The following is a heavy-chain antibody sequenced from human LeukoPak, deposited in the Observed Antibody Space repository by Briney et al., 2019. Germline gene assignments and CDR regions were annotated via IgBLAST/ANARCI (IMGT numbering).Heavy chain of an antibody. CDR2: ISASGGST. J-gene: IGHJ4*02. CDR1: GFTFSSFA. V-gene: IGHV3-23*01. D-gene: IGHD3-16*02. CDR3: AKGISIYSYFDN. Sequence: GGSLRLSCAASGFTFSSFAMSWVRQAPGKGLEWILVISASGGSTYYADSVKGRFTISRDNSKNTLHLQMDSLRAEDTAVYYCAKGISIYSYFDNWGQGTLVTVSS.